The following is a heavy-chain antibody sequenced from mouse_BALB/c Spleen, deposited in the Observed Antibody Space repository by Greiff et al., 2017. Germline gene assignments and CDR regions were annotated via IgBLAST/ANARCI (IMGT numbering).Heavy chain of an antibody. J-gene: IGHJ4*01. D-gene: IGHD1-3*01. V-gene: IGHV5-9-4*01. Sequence: DVMLVESGGGLVKPGGSLNLSCAASGFTFSSYAMSWVRQSPEKRLEWVAEISSGGSYTYYPDTVTGRFTISRDNAKNTLYLEMSSLRSEDTAMYYCARRGKGPYDMDDWGQGTSVTVSS. CDR1: GFTFSSYA. CDR3: ARRGKGPYDMDD. CDR2: ISSGGSYT.